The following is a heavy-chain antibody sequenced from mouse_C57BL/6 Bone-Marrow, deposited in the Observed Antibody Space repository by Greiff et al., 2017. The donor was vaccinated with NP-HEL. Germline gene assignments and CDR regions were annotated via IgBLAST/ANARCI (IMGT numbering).Heavy chain of an antibody. CDR2: IRSKSNNYAT. D-gene: IGHD3-2*02. V-gene: IGHV10-1*01. Sequence: EVQLVESGGGLVQPKGSLKLSCAASGFSFNTYAMNWVRQAPGKGLEWVARIRSKSNNYATYYADSVKDRFTISRDDSESMLYLQMNNLKTEDTAMYYCVSTAQATYAMDYWGQGTSVTVSS. CDR1: GFSFNTYA. CDR3: VSTAQATYAMDY. J-gene: IGHJ4*01.